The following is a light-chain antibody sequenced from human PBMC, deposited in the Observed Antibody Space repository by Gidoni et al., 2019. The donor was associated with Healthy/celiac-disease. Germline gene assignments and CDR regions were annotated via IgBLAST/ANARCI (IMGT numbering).Light chain of an antibody. CDR3: QQYNSYSWT. J-gene: IGKJ1*01. CDR1: QSISSW. V-gene: IGKV1-5*03. Sequence: DIQMTQSPSTLSAPVGDRVTITCRASQSISSWLAWYQQKQGKAPKLLIYKASSLESGVPSRFSGSGSGTEFTLTISSLQPDDFATYYCQQYNSYSWTFGQGTKVEIK. CDR2: KAS.